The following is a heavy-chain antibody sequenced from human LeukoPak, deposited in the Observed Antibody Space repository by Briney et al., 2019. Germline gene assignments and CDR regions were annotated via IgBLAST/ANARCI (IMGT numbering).Heavy chain of an antibody. J-gene: IGHJ4*02. CDR3: AGGSAYYYDSSGFDY. V-gene: IGHV3-30*03. CDR1: GFTFSSYG. D-gene: IGHD3-22*01. CDR2: ISYDGSNK. Sequence: PGGSLRLSCAASGFTFSSYGMHWVRQAPGKGLEWVAVISYDGSNKYYADSVKGRFTISRDNSKNTLYLQMNSLRAEDTAVYYCAGGSAYYYDSSGFDYWGQGTLVTVSS.